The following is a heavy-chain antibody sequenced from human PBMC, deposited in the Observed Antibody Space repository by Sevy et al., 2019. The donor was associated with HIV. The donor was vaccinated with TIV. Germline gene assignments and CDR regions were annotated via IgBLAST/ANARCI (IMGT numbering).Heavy chain of an antibody. V-gene: IGHV4-39*01. CDR1: GGSISSSSYY. CDR3: ASGGTGY. CDR2: IYYRGST. Sequence: SETLSLTCTVSGGSISSSSYYWGWIRQPPGKGLEWIGSIYYRGSTYYNPSLKSRVTISVDTSKNQFSLKLSSVTAADTAVYYCASGGTGYWGQGTLVTVSS. J-gene: IGHJ4*02. D-gene: IGHD3-16*01.